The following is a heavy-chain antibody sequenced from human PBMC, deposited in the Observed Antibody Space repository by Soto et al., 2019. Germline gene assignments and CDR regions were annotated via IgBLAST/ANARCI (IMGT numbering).Heavy chain of an antibody. V-gene: IGHV3-48*01. J-gene: IGHJ3*01. CDR3: ARDQLYYNDISGRPLNAFAV. Sequence: PGGSLRLSCAASGFTFRNYGMNWVRQAPGKGLERVSYIGIGSSTKYYADSVKGRFTISRDNAKNSLYLQMNSLRAEDTAVYYCARDQLYYNDISGRPLNAFAVWGQGTMVTVSS. CDR1: GFTFRNYG. CDR2: IGIGSSTK. D-gene: IGHD3-22*01.